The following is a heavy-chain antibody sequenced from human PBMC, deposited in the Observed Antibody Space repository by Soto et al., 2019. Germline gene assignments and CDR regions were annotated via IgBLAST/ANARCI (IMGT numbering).Heavy chain of an antibody. CDR3: ARADIVVVPAATYYYYGMDV. CDR1: GGTFSSYA. D-gene: IGHD2-2*01. J-gene: IGHJ6*02. CDR2: IIPIFGTA. Sequence: QVQLVQSGAEVKKPGSSVKVSCKASGGTFSSYAISWVRQAPGQGLEWMGGIIPIFGTANYAQKFQGRVTITADESTSTAYMELSSLRSEDTAVYYCARADIVVVPAATYYYYGMDVWGQGTTVTVSS. V-gene: IGHV1-69*01.